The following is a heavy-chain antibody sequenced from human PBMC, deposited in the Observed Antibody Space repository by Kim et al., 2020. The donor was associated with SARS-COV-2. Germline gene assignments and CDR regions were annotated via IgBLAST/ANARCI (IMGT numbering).Heavy chain of an antibody. CDR1: GYTFTSYY. J-gene: IGHJ4*02. CDR2: INPSGGST. V-gene: IGHV1-46*01. D-gene: IGHD3-9*01. CDR3: ARDRELRYFDWLFDY. Sequence: ASVKVSCKASGYTFTSYYMHWVRQAPGQGLEWMGIINPSGGSTSYAQKFQGRVTMTRDTSTSTVYMELSSLRSEDTAVYYCARDRELRYFDWLFDYWGQGTLVTVSS.